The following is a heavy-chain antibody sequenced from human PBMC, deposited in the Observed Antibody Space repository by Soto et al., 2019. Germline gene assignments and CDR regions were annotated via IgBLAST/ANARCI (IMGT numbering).Heavy chain of an antibody. CDR1: GYTFTNYA. Sequence: GASVKVSCKASGYTFTNYAMHWVRQAPGQRLEWMGWINAGNGNTKYSQKFQGRVTITRDTSASTAYMELSSLRSEDTAVYYCARDLLYYYDSSGYYSYYYYYGMDVWGQGTTVTVSS. V-gene: IGHV1-3*01. D-gene: IGHD3-22*01. J-gene: IGHJ6*02. CDR2: INAGNGNT. CDR3: ARDLLYYYDSSGYYSYYYYYGMDV.